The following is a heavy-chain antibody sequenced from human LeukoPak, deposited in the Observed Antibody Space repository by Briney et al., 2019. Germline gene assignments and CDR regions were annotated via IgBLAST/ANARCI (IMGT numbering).Heavy chain of an antibody. J-gene: IGHJ4*02. V-gene: IGHV4-61*05. CDR2: IYHSGST. CDR1: GGSISSSSYY. CDR3: ARGGGYASPIGY. Sequence: SETLSLTCTVSGGSISSSSYYWGWIRQPPGKGLEWIGYIYHSGSTNYNPSLKSRVTISVETSKNQFSLKLSSVTAADTAVYYCARGGGYASPIGYWGQGALVTVSS. D-gene: IGHD5-12*01.